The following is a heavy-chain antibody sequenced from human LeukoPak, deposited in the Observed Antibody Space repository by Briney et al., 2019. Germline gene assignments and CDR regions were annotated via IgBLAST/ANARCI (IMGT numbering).Heavy chain of an antibody. J-gene: IGHJ4*02. CDR2: IIPIFGTA. V-gene: IGHV1-69*13. Sequence: ASVKVSCKASGYTFINNWMHWVRQAPGQGLEWMGGIIPIFGTANYAQKFQGRVTITADESTSTAYMELSSLRSEDTAVYYCARDGHSSSWCYFDHWGQGTLVTVSS. D-gene: IGHD6-13*01. CDR1: GYTFINNW. CDR3: ARDGHSSSWCYFDH.